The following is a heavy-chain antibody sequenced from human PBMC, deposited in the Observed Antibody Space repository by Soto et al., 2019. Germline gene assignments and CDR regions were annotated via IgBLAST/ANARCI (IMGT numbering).Heavy chain of an antibody. CDR1: GGTFNSHP. Sequence: SVKVSCKASGGTFNSHPFTWVRQAPGQGLEWMGGIIPVFGTANYAQKFQGRVTITADESTTTVYMELRSLRSEETAVYYCARSEYSYGGFDSWGQGSLVTVSS. D-gene: IGHD5-18*01. J-gene: IGHJ4*02. CDR3: ARSEYSYGGFDS. V-gene: IGHV1-69*13. CDR2: IIPVFGTA.